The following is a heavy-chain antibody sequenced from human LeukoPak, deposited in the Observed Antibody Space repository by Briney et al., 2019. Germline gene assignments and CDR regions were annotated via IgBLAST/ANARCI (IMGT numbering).Heavy chain of an antibody. V-gene: IGHV4-34*01. CDR2: INHSGST. CDR1: GGSFSGYY. J-gene: IGHJ4*02. Sequence: PSETLSLTCAVYGGSFSGYYWSWIRQPPGKGLEWIGEINHSGSTNYNPSLKSRVTISVDTSKNQFSLKLSSVTAADTAVYYCARDAGHYYDSSTYFDYWGQGTLVTVSS. CDR3: ARDAGHYYDSSTYFDY. D-gene: IGHD3-22*01.